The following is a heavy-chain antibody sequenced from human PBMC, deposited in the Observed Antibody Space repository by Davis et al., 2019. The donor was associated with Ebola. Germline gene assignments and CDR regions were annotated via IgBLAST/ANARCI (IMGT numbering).Heavy chain of an antibody. CDR3: AREGPYSSSWYFDY. D-gene: IGHD6-13*01. CDR1: GYTFTSYA. J-gene: IGHJ4*02. Sequence: SCKASGYTFTSYAMHWVRQAPGKGLEWVAVISYDGSNKYYADSVKGRFTISRDNSKNTLYLQMNSLRAEDTAVYYCAREGPYSSSWYFDYWGQGTLVTVSS. V-gene: IGHV3-30-3*01. CDR2: ISYDGSNK.